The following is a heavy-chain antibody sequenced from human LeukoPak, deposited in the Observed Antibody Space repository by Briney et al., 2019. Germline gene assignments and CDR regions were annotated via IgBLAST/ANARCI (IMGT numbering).Heavy chain of an antibody. CDR2: INPNSGGT. CDR3: ARPAGKYYDYVWGSSRGRYYFDY. D-gene: IGHD3-16*01. CDR1: GYTFTGYY. Sequence: GASVKVSCKASGYTFTGYYMHWVRQAPGQGLEWMGRINPNSGGTNYAQKLQGRVTMTRDTSISTAYMELSRLRSDDTAVYYCARPAGKYYDYVWGSSRGRYYFDYWGQGTLVTVSS. J-gene: IGHJ4*02. V-gene: IGHV1-2*06.